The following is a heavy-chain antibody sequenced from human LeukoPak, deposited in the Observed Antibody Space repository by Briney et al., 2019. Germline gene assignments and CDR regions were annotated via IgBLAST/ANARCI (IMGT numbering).Heavy chain of an antibody. D-gene: IGHD4-17*01. CDR3: ARHYLYGDPPAFDI. CDR1: SGSISSYS. J-gene: IGHJ3*02. CDR2: MYSRGST. V-gene: IGHV4-59*08. Sequence: PSETLSLTCTVSSGSISSYSWSWIRQPPGKGLEWIGYMYSRGSTNDNPSLKSRVTISRDTSKNQLSLRVTSVTAADTAMYYCARHYLYGDPPAFDIWGQGTMVTVSS.